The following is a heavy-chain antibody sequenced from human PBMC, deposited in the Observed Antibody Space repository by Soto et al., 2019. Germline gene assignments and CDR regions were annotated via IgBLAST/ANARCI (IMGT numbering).Heavy chain of an antibody. Sequence: SETLSLTCTVSGGSISSSSYYWGWIRQPPGKGLEWIGSIYYSGSTYYNPSLKSRVTISVDTSKNQFSLKLSSVTAADTAVYYCARLRIPMIYDFDYWGQGTLVTVS. V-gene: IGHV4-39*01. D-gene: IGHD3-22*01. CDR1: GGSISSSSYY. CDR3: ARLRIPMIYDFDY. CDR2: IYYSGST. J-gene: IGHJ4*02.